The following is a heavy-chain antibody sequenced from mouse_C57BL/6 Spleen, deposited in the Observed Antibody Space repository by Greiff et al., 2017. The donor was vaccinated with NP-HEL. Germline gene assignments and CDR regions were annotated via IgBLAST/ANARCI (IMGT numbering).Heavy chain of an antibody. CDR2: FYPGSGSI. D-gene: IGHD1-1*01. CDR1: GYTFTEYT. J-gene: IGHJ3*01. Sequence: VHLVESGAELVKPGASVKLSCKASGYTFTEYTIHWVKQRSGQGLEWIGWFYPGSGSIKYNEKFKDKATLTADKSSSTVYMELSRLTSEDSAVYFCARHEEGSLYYYGSSPAWFAYWGQGTLVTVSA. V-gene: IGHV1-62-2*01. CDR3: ARHEEGSLYYYGSSPAWFAY.